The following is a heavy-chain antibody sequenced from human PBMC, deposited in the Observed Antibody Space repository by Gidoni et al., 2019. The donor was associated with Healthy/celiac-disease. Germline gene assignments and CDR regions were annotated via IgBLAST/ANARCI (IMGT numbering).Heavy chain of an antibody. CDR1: GYTFTSYD. Sequence: QVQLVQSGAEVKKPGASVKVSCKASGYTFTSYDINWVRQATGQGLEWMGWMNPNSGNTYISTAYMELSSLRSEDTAVYYGARGKQLDIWGQGTMVTVSS. J-gene: IGHJ3*02. V-gene: IGHV1-8*01. CDR3: ARGKQLDI. CDR2: MNPNSG. D-gene: IGHD6-13*01.